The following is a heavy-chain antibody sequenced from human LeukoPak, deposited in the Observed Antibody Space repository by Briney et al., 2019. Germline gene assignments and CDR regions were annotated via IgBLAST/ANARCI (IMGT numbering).Heavy chain of an antibody. D-gene: IGHD2-2*01. V-gene: IGHV1-2*02. CDR2: INPNSGGT. CDR1: GYTFTGYY. Sequence: EASVKVSCKASGYTFTGYYMHWVRQAPGQGLEWMGWINPNSGGTNYAQKFQGRVTMTRDTSISTAYMELSRLRSDDTAVYYCARDLVVPAAMGNSEDYWGQGTLVTVSS. CDR3: ARDLVVPAAMGNSEDY. J-gene: IGHJ4*02.